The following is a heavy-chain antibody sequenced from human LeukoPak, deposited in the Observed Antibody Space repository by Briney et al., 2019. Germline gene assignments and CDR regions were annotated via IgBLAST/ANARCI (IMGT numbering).Heavy chain of an antibody. D-gene: IGHD6-13*01. V-gene: IGHV4-59*01. CDR2: IYYSGST. CDR3: AGYSSSWYSQFDY. CDR1: GGPISSYY. J-gene: IGHJ4*02. Sequence: SETLSLTCTVSGGPISSYYWSWIRQPPGKGLEWIGYIYYSGSTNYNPSLKSRVTISVDTSKNQFSLKLSSVTAADTAVYYCAGYSSSWYSQFDYWGQGTLVTVSS.